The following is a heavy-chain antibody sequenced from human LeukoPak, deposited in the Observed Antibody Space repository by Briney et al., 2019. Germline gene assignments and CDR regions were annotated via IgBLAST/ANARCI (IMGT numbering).Heavy chain of an antibody. CDR3: ARVGGRWLRWFWFDP. J-gene: IGHJ5*02. Sequence: GASVKVSCKASGYTFTSYGISWVRQAPGQGLEWMGWISAYNGNTNYAQKLQGRVTMTTDTSTSTAYMELRSLRSEDTAVYYCARVGGRWLRWFWFDPWGQGTLVTVSS. CDR2: ISAYNGNT. V-gene: IGHV1-18*01. D-gene: IGHD5-12*01. CDR1: GYTFTSYG.